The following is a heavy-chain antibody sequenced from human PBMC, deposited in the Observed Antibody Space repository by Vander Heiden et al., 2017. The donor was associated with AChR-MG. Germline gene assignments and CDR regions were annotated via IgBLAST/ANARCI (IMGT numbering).Heavy chain of an antibody. J-gene: IGHJ6*02. CDR1: GGTFSSYA. D-gene: IGHD2-2*01. Sequence: QVQLVQSGAEVKKPGSSVKVSCKASGGTFSSYAISWVRQSPGQGLEWMGGIIPIFGTANYAQKFQGRVTITADESTSTAYMELSSLRSEDTAVYYCARGQESKWYQNVRDYYYYGMDVWGQGTTVTVSS. V-gene: IGHV1-69*01. CDR2: IIPIFGTA. CDR3: ARGQESKWYQNVRDYYYYGMDV.